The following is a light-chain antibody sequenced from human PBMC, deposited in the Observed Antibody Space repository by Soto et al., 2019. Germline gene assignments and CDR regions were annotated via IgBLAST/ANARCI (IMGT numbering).Light chain of an antibody. V-gene: IGLV1-40*01. Sequence: QSALTQPASVSGAPGQWVTISCTGTSSNIGAGYLVHWYQQLPGTAPKLLIYGNSNRPSGVPDRFSGSKSGTSASLAITGLQAEDEADYYCQSYDSSLSVVVFGGGTKLTVL. CDR2: GNS. J-gene: IGLJ3*02. CDR1: SSNIGAGYL. CDR3: QSYDSSLSVVV.